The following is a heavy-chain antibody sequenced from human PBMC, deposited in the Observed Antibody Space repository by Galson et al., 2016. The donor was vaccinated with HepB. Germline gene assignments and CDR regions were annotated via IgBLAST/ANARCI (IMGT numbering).Heavy chain of an antibody. CDR3: VGAMGTATSGPYWYFDL. V-gene: IGHV4-39*07. D-gene: IGHD1/OR15-1a*01. CDR2: ISYKGTS. CDR1: GGSVYSKNHH. Sequence: SETLSLTCTASGGSVYSKNHHWGWIRQPPGKGLEWIGSISYKGTSFYNPSFKSRVTISLDTSRNQFSVKLASVTAADTALYYRVGAMGTATSGPYWYFDLWGRGTPVFVSS. J-gene: IGHJ2*01.